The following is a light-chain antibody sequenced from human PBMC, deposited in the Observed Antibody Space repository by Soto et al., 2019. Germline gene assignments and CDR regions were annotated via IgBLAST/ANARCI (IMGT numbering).Light chain of an antibody. V-gene: IGKV3-15*01. CDR3: QQLSNWPWT. CDR2: GAT. CDR1: QSVSTR. Sequence: EIVMTQSPATLSVSPGERVTLSCRASQSVSTRLAWYQHKPGQSPRLLISGATTGATGIPARFSGSGSGTDFILTISSLEPEDFAVYYCQQLSNWPWTFGQGTKVDIK. J-gene: IGKJ1*01.